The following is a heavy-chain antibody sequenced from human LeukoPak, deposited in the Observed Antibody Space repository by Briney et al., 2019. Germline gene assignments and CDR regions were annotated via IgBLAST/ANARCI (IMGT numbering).Heavy chain of an antibody. V-gene: IGHV1-18*01. CDR2: IRAYNDNT. CDR1: DYTFTSYG. D-gene: IGHD3-10*01. Sequence: ASVKVSCKASDYTFTSYGISWVREAPGQGLEWMGWIRAYNDNTNYAQKFQGRVTMTTDTSTGTAYLELRSLRSDDTAVYYCARSMFGGYYYDSGSYFDYWGQGTLVTVSS. J-gene: IGHJ4*02. CDR3: ARSMFGGYYYDSGSYFDY.